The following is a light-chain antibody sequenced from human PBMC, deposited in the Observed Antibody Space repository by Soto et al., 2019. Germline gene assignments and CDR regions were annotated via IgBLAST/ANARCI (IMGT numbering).Light chain of an antibody. J-gene: IGKJ2*02. V-gene: IGKV3-20*01. Sequence: EIVLTQSPTTLSLSPGERATLSCRASQTFSSGYLAWYQQKPGQPPRLLIYGASRRAAGIADRFSGSGSGTEYILTISRLEPEDSAVYYCQEYGSSRPWTFGQGTKLEIK. CDR3: QEYGSSRPWT. CDR2: GAS. CDR1: QTFSSGY.